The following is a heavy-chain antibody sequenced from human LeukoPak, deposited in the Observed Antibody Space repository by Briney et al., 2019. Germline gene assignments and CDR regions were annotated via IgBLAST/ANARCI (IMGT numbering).Heavy chain of an antibody. CDR2: IYYSGST. J-gene: IGHJ4*02. V-gene: IGHV4-38-2*01. D-gene: IGHD3-3*01. CDR3: ARGRRDFWSGSRNDY. Sequence: SETLSLTCAVSGYSISSGHYWGWIRQPPGKGLEWIGTIYYSGSTYYNPSLKSRTTISVDTSKNQFSLNLSSVTAADTAVYYCARGRRDFWSGSRNDYWGQGTLVSVSP. CDR1: GYSISSGHY.